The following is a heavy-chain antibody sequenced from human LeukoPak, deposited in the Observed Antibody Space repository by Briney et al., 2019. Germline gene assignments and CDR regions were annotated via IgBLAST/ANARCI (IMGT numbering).Heavy chain of an antibody. CDR2: ISGSGGST. J-gene: IGHJ3*02. Sequence: GGSLRLSCAASGFTFSSYAMRWVRQAPGKGLEWVSAISGSGGSTYYAASVKGRFTISRDNSKNTLYLQMNSLRAEDTAVYYCAILVVVVAATGPDAFDIWGQGTMVTVSS. CDR3: AILVVVVAATGPDAFDI. V-gene: IGHV3-23*01. CDR1: GFTFSSYA. D-gene: IGHD2-15*01.